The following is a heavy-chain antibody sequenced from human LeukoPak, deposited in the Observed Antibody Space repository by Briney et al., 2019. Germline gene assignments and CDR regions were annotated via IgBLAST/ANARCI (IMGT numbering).Heavy chain of an antibody. CDR3: ARDPGVVVLHKYYFDY. J-gene: IGHJ4*02. CDR1: GFTVSSNY. Sequence: PGGSLRLSCAASGFTVSSNYMSWVRQAPGKGLEWVSYISSSGSTIYYADSVKGRFTISRDNAKNSLYLQMNSLRAEDTAVYYCARDPGVVVLHKYYFDYWGQGTLVTVSS. V-gene: IGHV3-11*04. CDR2: ISSSGSTI. D-gene: IGHD3-22*01.